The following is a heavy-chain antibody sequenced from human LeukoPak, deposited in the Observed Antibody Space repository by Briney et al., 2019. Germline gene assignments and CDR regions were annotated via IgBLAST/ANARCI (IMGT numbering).Heavy chain of an antibody. D-gene: IGHD1-26*01. CDR3: ARDGSGSYHGGFDY. CDR2: ISSSSSYI. Sequence: GGSLRLSCAASGFTFSSYSMNWVRQAPGKGLAWVSSISSSSSYIYYADSVKGRFTISRDNAKNSLYLQMNSLGAEDTAVYYCARDGSGSYHGGFDYWGQGTLVTVSS. V-gene: IGHV3-21*01. CDR1: GFTFSSYS. J-gene: IGHJ4*02.